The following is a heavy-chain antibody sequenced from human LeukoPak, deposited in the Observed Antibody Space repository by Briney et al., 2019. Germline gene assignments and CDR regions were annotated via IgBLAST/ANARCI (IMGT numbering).Heavy chain of an antibody. J-gene: IGHJ6*03. CDR2: IIPIFGTA. D-gene: IGHD2-15*01. CDR3: ASTPCSGGSCHGNYYYYMDV. CDR1: GGTYSSYA. Sequence: SVKVSCKASGGTYSSYAISWVRQAPGQGLEWMGGIIPIFGTANYAQKFQGRVTITTDESTSTAYMELSSLRSEDTAVYYCASTPCSGGSCHGNYYYYMDVWGKGTTVTVSS. V-gene: IGHV1-69*05.